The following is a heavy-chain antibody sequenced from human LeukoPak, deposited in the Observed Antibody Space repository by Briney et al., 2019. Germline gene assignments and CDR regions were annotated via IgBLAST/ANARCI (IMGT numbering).Heavy chain of an antibody. CDR1: GFTFDDYA. V-gene: IGHV3-43*02. CDR3: ARTDYFDY. J-gene: IGHJ4*02. CDR2: ISGDGGST. Sequence: GGSPRLSCAASGFTFDDYAMHWVRQAPGKGLEWVSLISGDGGSTYYADSVKGRFTISRDNAKNSLYLQMNSLGAEDTAVYYCARTDYFDYWGQGTLVTVSS. D-gene: IGHD1-1*01.